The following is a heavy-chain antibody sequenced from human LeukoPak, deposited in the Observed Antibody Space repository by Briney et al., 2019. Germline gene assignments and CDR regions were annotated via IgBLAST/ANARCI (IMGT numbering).Heavy chain of an antibody. CDR1: GDSVSSNSAA. CDR2: TYYRSKWYS. Sequence: SQTLSLTCAISGDSVSSNSAAWNWIRQSPSRGLEWLGRTYYRSKWYSDYAVSVKSRITINPDTSKNQFSLQLNSVPPEDTAVYYCAREQSYYEILTGYSDYYYYYYMDVWGKGTTVTVSS. V-gene: IGHV6-1*01. J-gene: IGHJ6*03. D-gene: IGHD3-9*01. CDR3: AREQSYYEILTGYSDYYYYYYMDV.